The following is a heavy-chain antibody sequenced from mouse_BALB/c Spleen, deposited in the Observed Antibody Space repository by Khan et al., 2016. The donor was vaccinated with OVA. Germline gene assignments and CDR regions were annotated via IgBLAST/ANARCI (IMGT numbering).Heavy chain of an antibody. CDR1: AFTIKNTY. V-gene: IGHV14-3*02. Sequence: VQLKESGAELVKPGASVKLSCTASAFTIKNTYFHWVNQRLDRALQWMGRFIPGNGNTKYNPKFQGKANITENTSSNTAYLQLSSVTAEDSAVYDCARDYWDVFAYWGQGTLVTVSA. J-gene: IGHJ3*01. CDR3: ARDYWDVFAY. CDR2: FIPGNGNT. D-gene: IGHD4-1*01.